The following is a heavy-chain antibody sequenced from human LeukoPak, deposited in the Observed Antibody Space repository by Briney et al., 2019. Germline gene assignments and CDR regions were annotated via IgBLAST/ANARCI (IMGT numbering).Heavy chain of an antibody. Sequence: SETLSLTCAVYGGSFSGYYWSWIRQPPGKEPEWIGYISYRGNTNYNPSLKSRVTVSADTSKNQFSLKLSSVTAADTAVYYCVREHDWGDFDHWGRGTLVTVSS. D-gene: IGHD3-9*01. CDR1: GGSFSGYY. CDR3: VREHDWGDFDH. V-gene: IGHV4-59*01. J-gene: IGHJ4*02. CDR2: ISYRGNT.